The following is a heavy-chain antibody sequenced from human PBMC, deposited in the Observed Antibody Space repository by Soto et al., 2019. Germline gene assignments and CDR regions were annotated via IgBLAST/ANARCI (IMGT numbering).Heavy chain of an antibody. J-gene: IGHJ4*02. D-gene: IGHD3-16*01. CDR2: IYYSGST. V-gene: IGHV4-31*03. Sequence: SETLSLTCTVSGGSISSGGYYWSWIRQHPGKGLEWIGYIYYSGSTYYNPSLKSRVTISVDTSKNQFSLKLSSVTAADTAVYYCARVLEGALDYWGQGTLVTVSS. CDR1: GGSISSGGYY. CDR3: ARVLEGALDY.